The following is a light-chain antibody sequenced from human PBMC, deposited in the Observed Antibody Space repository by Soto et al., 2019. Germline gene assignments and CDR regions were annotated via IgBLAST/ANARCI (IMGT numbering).Light chain of an antibody. CDR2: LGS. Sequence: DIVMTQSPISLPVTPGEPASISCRSSQSLLHTNGYNYLDWYLQKPGQSPQLLIYLGSNWASGVPDRFSGSGSGTDFTLKISRVEAEDVGVYYCMQALQTPITFGQGTRLE. CDR3: MQALQTPIT. V-gene: IGKV2-28*01. J-gene: IGKJ5*01. CDR1: QSLLHTNGYNY.